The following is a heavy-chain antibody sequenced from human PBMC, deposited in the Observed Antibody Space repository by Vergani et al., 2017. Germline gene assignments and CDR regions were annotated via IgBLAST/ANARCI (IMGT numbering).Heavy chain of an antibody. CDR2: IFYSGGT. CDR3: TRGENGDSALDY. V-gene: IGHV4-30-4*01. D-gene: IGHD4-17*01. Sequence: QVHLQESGPGLVKPSQTLSLTCTVSGASITSGPYYWTWIRQPPGKGLEWVGFIFYSGGTYYNPSLKNRATISRDTSKNIFSLRLTSVTAADTAVYYCTRGENGDSALDYWGQGTLVTVSS. J-gene: IGHJ4*02. CDR1: GASITSGPYY.